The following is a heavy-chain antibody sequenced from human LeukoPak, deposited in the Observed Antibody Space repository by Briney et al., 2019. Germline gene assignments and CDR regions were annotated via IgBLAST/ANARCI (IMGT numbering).Heavy chain of an antibody. D-gene: IGHD3-22*01. Sequence: ASVKVSCKTSGYTFTSYDINWVRQATGQGLEWMGWMNPNSGNTGYAQKFQGRVSMTRSIFIATAYMELSSLRSEDTAVYYGARVEYISGYSHVYWGQGTLVTVSS. CDR1: GYTFTSYD. J-gene: IGHJ4*02. V-gene: IGHV1-8*01. CDR3: ARVEYISGYSHVY. CDR2: MNPNSGNT.